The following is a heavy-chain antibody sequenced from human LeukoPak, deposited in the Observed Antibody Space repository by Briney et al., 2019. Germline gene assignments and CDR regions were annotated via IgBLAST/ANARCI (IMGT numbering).Heavy chain of an antibody. Sequence: PGGSLRLSCAASGFTFSDYYMRWIRQAPGKGLEWVSYISSSGSTIYYADSVKGRFTISRDNAKNSLYLQMNSLRAEDTAVYYCAREILRDYYYYYGLDVWGQGTTVTVSS. CDR2: ISSSGSTI. CDR1: GFTFSDYY. V-gene: IGHV3-11*01. CDR3: AREILRDYYYYYGLDV. D-gene: IGHD5-12*01. J-gene: IGHJ6*02.